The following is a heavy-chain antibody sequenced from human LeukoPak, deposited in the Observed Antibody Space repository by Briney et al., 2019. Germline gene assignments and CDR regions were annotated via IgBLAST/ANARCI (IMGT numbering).Heavy chain of an antibody. CDR2: IYNGGST. Sequence: GGSLRLSCTASGFIFSNYAMSWVRQAPGKGLEWVSVIYNGGSTNYADSVKGRFTISRDNSKNTLYLQMNSLRAEDTAVYFCARASQWLAFDNWGQGTLVTVSS. D-gene: IGHD6-19*01. CDR3: ARASQWLAFDN. J-gene: IGHJ4*02. CDR1: GFIFSNYA. V-gene: IGHV3-66*01.